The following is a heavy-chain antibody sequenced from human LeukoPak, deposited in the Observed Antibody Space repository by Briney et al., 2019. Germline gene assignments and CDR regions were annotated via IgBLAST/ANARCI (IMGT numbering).Heavy chain of an antibody. D-gene: IGHD3-10*01. CDR1: GGSISSYY. V-gene: IGHV4-4*07. Sequence: KASETLSLTCTVSGGSISSYYGSWVRQPAGKGVEGIGRIYNSGSITYNPYRKSRVSMSEEKSKNQFSLKLSSVPAADTAVYYCARDSGTTGEVKFDPWGQGTLVTVSS. CDR3: ARDSGTTGEVKFDP. CDR2: IYNSGSI. J-gene: IGHJ5*02.